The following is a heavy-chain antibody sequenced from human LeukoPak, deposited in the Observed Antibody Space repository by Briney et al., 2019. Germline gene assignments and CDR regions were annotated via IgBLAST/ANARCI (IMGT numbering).Heavy chain of an antibody. CDR1: GYSFTSYW. V-gene: IGHV5-51*01. J-gene: IGHJ6*02. CDR2: IYPRDSEI. Sequence: GESLKISCKGSGYSFTSYWISWVRQMPGQGLEWMGLIYPRDSEIRNSPSFQGQVTISADKSINTAYLQWSSLKASDTAMYYCARLSRITMVRGAMDAWGQGTPVTVSS. CDR3: ARLSRITMVRGAMDA. D-gene: IGHD3-10*01.